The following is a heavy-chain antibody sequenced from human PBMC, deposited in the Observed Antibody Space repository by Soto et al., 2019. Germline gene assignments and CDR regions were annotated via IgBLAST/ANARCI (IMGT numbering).Heavy chain of an antibody. D-gene: IGHD6-19*01. CDR3: ARLRNLGYSSGWLPPFDY. V-gene: IGHV4-39*01. CDR2: VYYSGTT. Sequence: SETLSLTCTVSGGSISSSIYYWGWIRQPPGKGLEWIGSVYYSGTTYYNTSLKSRLTISVDTSKKQLSLKLRSVTAADTVLFYCARLRNLGYSSGWLPPFDYWGQGTLVTVS. CDR1: GGSISSSIYY. J-gene: IGHJ4*02.